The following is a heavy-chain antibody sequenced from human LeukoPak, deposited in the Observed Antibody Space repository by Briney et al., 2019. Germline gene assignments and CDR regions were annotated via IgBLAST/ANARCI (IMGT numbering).Heavy chain of an antibody. V-gene: IGHV3-9*01. CDR2: ISWNSGSI. CDR3: AKDLIVGATSYFDY. CDR1: GFTFDDYA. D-gene: IGHD1-26*01. J-gene: IGHJ4*02. Sequence: GGSLRLSCAASGFTFDDYAMHWVRQAPGKGLEWVSGISWNSGSIGYADSVKGRFTISRDNAKNSLYLQMNSLRAEDTALYYCAKDLIVGATSYFDYWGQGTLVTVSS.